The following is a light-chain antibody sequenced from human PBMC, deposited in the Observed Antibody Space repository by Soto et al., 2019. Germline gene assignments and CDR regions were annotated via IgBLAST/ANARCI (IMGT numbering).Light chain of an antibody. V-gene: IGKV1-33*01. Sequence: DIQMTQSPSSLSASVGDRVTITCQASQDIRKYLNWYQQKPGRAPKLLIYGASNLETGVPSRFRGSGYGTDFTFTISSLQPEDTARYYCQHYDNLPPFTFGPGTKVAIK. CDR1: QDIRKY. CDR2: GAS. J-gene: IGKJ3*01. CDR3: QHYDNLPPFT.